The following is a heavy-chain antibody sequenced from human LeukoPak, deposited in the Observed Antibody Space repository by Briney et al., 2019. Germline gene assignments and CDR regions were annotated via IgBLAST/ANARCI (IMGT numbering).Heavy chain of an antibody. D-gene: IGHD3-3*01. CDR2: ISSSSRYI. CDR3: ARESAYYDFWSGYYTPLDYYYYGMDV. Sequence: PGGSLRLSCAASGFTFSSYSMNWVRQAPGKGLEWVSSISSSSRYISYPDSVKGRFTISRDNAKNSLYLQMNSLRAEDTAVYYCARESAYYDFWSGYYTPLDYYYYGMDVWGQGTTVTVSS. J-gene: IGHJ6*02. V-gene: IGHV3-21*01. CDR1: GFTFSSYS.